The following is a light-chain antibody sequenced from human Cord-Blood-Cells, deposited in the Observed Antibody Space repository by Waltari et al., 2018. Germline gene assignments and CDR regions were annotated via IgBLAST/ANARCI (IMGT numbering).Light chain of an antibody. CDR2: DVS. CDR3: SSYTSSSTLV. V-gene: IGLV2-14*01. J-gene: IGLJ3*02. CDR1: SSDVGGYNY. Sequence: QSALTQPASVSGSAGQSITLSCTGTSSDVGGYNYVSWYQQHPGKAPKLMIYDVSKRPSVVSNRFSGSKAGNTASLTISGLQAEDEADYYCSSYTSSSTLVFGGGTKLTVL.